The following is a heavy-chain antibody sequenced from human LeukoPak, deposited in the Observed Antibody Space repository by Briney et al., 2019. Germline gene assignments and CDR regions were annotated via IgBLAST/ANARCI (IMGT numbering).Heavy chain of an antibody. CDR3: ATNVDSSGWYYYYYMDV. CDR2: INSSGGST. V-gene: IGHV1-46*01. D-gene: IGHD6-19*01. CDR1: GYIFTSYN. Sequence: ASVKVSCKASGYIFTSYNMYWVRQAPGQGLEWMGIINSSGGSTNYAQKFQGRVTMTRDTSTSTAYMELSSLRSEDTAVYYCATNVDSSGWYYYYYMDVWGKGTTVTVSS. J-gene: IGHJ6*03.